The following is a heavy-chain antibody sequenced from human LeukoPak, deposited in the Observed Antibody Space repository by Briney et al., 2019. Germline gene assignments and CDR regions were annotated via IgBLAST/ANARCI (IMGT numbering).Heavy chain of an antibody. CDR1: GFTVSSNY. CDR3: ARVMRDHWEGYDI. Sequence: PGGSLRLSCAASGFTVSSNYMSWVRQAPGKGLEWVSIIYSGGSTYYTDSVKGRFTISRDNSKNTLYLHVNSLRAEDTAVSYCARVMRDHWEGYDIWGQGTMVTISS. V-gene: IGHV3-66*02. D-gene: IGHD7-27*01. J-gene: IGHJ3*02. CDR2: IYSGGST.